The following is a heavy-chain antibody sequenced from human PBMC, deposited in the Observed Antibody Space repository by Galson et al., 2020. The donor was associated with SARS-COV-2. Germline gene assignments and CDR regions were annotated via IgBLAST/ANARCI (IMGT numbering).Heavy chain of an antibody. Sequence: GESLKISCAGSGFSFRTYAMNWVRQAPGKGLEWVSGISGTGSITEYAASVKGRLIISRDNSKSTLYLQMNGLRVDDTALYYCAKQGWGAPAAEDAFDVWGQGTMVTVSS. J-gene: IGHJ3*01. CDR1: GFSFRTYA. V-gene: IGHV3-23*01. D-gene: IGHD2-2*01. CDR3: AKQGWGAPAAEDAFDV. CDR2: ISGTGSIT.